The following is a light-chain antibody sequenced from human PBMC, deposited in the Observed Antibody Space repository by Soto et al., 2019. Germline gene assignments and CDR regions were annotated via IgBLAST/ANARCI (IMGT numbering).Light chain of an antibody. Sequence: QSVLTQPPSVSGAPGQRVTISCTGSSSNIGAGYDVHWYQQLPGTAPRLLIYGNSNRPSGVPDRFSGSKSGTSASLAITGLQAEDEADYYRPSYDSSLSGVVFGGGTKPTVL. V-gene: IGLV1-40*01. J-gene: IGLJ2*01. CDR1: SSNIGAGYD. CDR3: PSYDSSLSGVV. CDR2: GNS.